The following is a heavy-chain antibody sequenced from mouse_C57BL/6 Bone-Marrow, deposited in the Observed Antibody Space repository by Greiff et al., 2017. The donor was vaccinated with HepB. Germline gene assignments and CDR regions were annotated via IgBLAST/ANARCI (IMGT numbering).Heavy chain of an antibody. CDR3: VQEGDYYGRSGPWFAY. CDR2: IRSKSSNYAT. D-gene: IGHD1-2*01. V-gene: IGHV10-3*01. Sequence: EVQLQQSGGGLVQPKGSLKLSCAASGFTFNTYAMHWVRQAPGKGLEWVARIRSKSSNYATYYADSVKDRFTISRDDSQSMLYLQMNNLKTEDTAMYYCVQEGDYYGRSGPWFAYWGQGTLVTVSA. J-gene: IGHJ3*01. CDR1: GFTFNTYA.